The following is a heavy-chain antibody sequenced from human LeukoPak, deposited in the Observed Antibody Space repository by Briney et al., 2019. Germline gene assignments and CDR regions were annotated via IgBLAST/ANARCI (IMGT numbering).Heavy chain of an antibody. CDR1: GFTFNTFN. D-gene: IGHD3-9*01. J-gene: IGHJ4*02. CDR2: ITSGGDYI. V-gene: IGHV3-21*01. Sequence: GRSLRLSCAASGFTFNTFNMNWVSQAPGKGLEWVSSITSGGDYIYYADSVKGGFTTSRDNAKNSLSLQLNSLRVEDTAVYYCARGHYDVLAASYKWTPDYWGQGTLVTVSS. CDR3: ARGHYDVLAASYKWTPDY.